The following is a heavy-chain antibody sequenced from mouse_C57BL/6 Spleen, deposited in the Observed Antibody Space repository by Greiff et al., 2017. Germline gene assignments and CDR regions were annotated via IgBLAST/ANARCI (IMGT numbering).Heavy chain of an antibody. V-gene: IGHV3-6*01. J-gene: IGHJ3*01. CDR1: GYSITSGYY. D-gene: IGHD4-1*01. CDR2: ISYDGSN. Sequence: EVKLVESGPGLVNPSQSLSLTCSVTGYSITSGYYWNWIRQFPGNTLEWMGYISYDGSNNYNPSLKNRISITRDTSKNQFFLKLNSVTTEDTATYYCANWDAVFAYWGQGTLVTVSA. CDR3: ANWDAVFAY.